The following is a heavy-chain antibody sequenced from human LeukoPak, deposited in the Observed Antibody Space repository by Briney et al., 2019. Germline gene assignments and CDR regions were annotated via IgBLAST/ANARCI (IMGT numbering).Heavy chain of an antibody. Sequence: ASVKVSCKASGYTFIRYGISWVRQAPGQGLEWMGWISAYNGNTNYAQKLQGRVTMTTDTSTSTAYMELRSLRSDDTAVYYCARDHPRTSDAFDIWGQGTTVTVSS. CDR2: ISAYNGNT. CDR1: GYTFIRYG. CDR3: ARDHPRTSDAFDI. V-gene: IGHV1-18*01. D-gene: IGHD1-14*01. J-gene: IGHJ3*02.